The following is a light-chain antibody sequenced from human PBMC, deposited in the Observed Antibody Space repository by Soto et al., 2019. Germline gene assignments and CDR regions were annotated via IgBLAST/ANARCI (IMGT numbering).Light chain of an antibody. CDR3: QQCYSYPLT. V-gene: IGKV1-9*01. J-gene: IGKJ4*01. Sequence: IQLTQSPSSLSASVGDRVTITCRSRQDIRSYLAWYQQKPGKAPKVLIYAASTLQSAVPSRFSASGSGTDFTLTISSLQPDDFATYYCQQCYSYPLTFGGGTKVEIK. CDR1: QDIRSY. CDR2: AAS.